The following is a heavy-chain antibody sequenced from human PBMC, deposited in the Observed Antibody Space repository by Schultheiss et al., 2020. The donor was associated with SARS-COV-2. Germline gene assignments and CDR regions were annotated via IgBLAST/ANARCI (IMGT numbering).Heavy chain of an antibody. CDR2: IWYDGSNK. V-gene: IGHV3-33*01. J-gene: IGHJ3*02. CDR1: GFTFSSYG. Sequence: GESLKISCAASGFTFSSYGMHWVRQAPGKGLEWVAVIWYDGSNKYYADSVKGRFTISRDNSKNTLYLQMNSLRAEDTAVYYCARDPGIAAARLFDIWGQGTMVTVSS. D-gene: IGHD6-13*01. CDR3: ARDPGIAAARLFDI.